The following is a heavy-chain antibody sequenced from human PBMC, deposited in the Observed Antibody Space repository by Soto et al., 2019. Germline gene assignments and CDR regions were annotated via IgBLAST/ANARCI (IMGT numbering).Heavy chain of an antibody. D-gene: IGHD7-27*01. Sequence: QVQLVQSGAEVKKPGSSVKVSCKASGCTFNNYNINWVRQAPGQGLEWMGGILPISGTTNYAQRCQGRVTITADDSTSTAYMELSSLRSEDTAVYYCARDGTGDSSYYYYGVDVWGQGTTVTVTS. CDR2: ILPISGTT. V-gene: IGHV1-69*01. CDR1: GCTFNNYN. J-gene: IGHJ6*02. CDR3: ARDGTGDSSYYYYGVDV.